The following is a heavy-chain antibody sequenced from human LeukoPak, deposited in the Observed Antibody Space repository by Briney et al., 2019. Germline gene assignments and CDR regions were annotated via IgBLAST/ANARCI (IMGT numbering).Heavy chain of an antibody. CDR2: INAGNGNT. Sequence: GASVKVSCKASGYTFTSYAMHWVRQAPGQRLEWMGWINAGNGNTKYSQKFQGRVTMTEDISTDTAYMELSSLRSEDTAVYYCATAETTWGPWLVPYYWGQGTLVTVSS. CDR1: GYTFTSYA. D-gene: IGHD6-19*01. J-gene: IGHJ4*02. V-gene: IGHV1-3*01. CDR3: ATAETTWGPWLVPYY.